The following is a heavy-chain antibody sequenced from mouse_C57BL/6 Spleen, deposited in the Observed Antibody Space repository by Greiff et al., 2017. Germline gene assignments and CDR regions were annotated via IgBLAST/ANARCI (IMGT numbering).Heavy chain of an antibody. CDR2: ILPGSGST. Sequence: VKLLESGAELMKPGASVKLSCKATGYTFTGYWIEWVKQRPGHGLEWIGEILPGSGSTNYNEKFKGKATFTADTSSNTAYMQLSSLTTEDSAILYDAGSEDDYSAWFAYWGQGTLVTVSA. V-gene: IGHV1-9*01. D-gene: IGHD2-4*01. CDR1: GYTFTGYW. CDR3: AGSEDDYSAWFAY. J-gene: IGHJ3*01.